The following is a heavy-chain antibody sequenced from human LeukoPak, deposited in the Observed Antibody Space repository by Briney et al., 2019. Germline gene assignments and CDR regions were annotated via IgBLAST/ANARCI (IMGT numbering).Heavy chain of an antibody. CDR1: GGSISSYY. J-gene: IGHJ4*02. D-gene: IGHD2-2*01. CDR3: ARRLGGTSTGFDD. Sequence: SETLSLTCTVSGGSISSYYWSWIRQPPGKGLEWIGSIHYSGSTTYNPSLKSRVTISVDTSKNQFSLKLSSVTAADTAVYYCARRLGGTSTGFDDGGQGSLVTVSA. V-gene: IGHV4-59*08. CDR2: IHYSGST.